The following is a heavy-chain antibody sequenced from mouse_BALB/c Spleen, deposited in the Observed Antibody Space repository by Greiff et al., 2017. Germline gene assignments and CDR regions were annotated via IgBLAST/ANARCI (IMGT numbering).Heavy chain of an antibody. CDR1: GYAFSSYW. CDR3: ARHYYGYVNY. J-gene: IGHJ2*01. D-gene: IGHD1-2*01. CDR2: IYPGDGDT. V-gene: IGHV1-80*01. Sequence: VKLQESGAELVRPGSSVKISCKASGYAFSSYWMNWVKQRPGQGLEWIGQIYPGDGDTNYNGKFKGKATLTADKSSSTAYMQLSSLTSEDSAVYFCARHYYGYVNYWGQGTTLTVSS.